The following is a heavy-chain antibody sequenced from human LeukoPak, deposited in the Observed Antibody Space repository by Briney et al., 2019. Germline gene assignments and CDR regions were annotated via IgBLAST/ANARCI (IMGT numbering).Heavy chain of an antibody. J-gene: IGHJ1*01. CDR2: IRDDGSNK. CDR1: GFTFSTYG. CDR3: AKSPRIYYDSSGPEYFQH. V-gene: IGHV3-30*02. Sequence: GGSLRLSCAASGFTFSTYGMHWVRQAPGKGLEWVTFIRDDGSNKHYADSVKGRFTISRDNSKNTLYLQMNSLRAEDTAVYYCAKSPRIYYDSSGPEYFQHWGQGTLVTVSS. D-gene: IGHD3-22*01.